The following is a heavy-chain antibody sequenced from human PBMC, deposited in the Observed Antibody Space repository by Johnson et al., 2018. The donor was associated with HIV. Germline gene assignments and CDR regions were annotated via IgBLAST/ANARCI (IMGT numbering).Heavy chain of an antibody. V-gene: IGHV3-30-3*01. J-gene: IGHJ3*02. CDR3: AKDMLPWFGEFPWAFDVFDI. D-gene: IGHD3-10*01. CDR1: GFTFSSYA. CDR2: ISYDGSNK. Sequence: VQLVESGGGVVQPGRSLRLSCAASGFTFSSYAMHWVRQAPGKGLEWVAVISYDGSNKYYADSVKGRFTISRDNSKKSLYLDMNSLRAEDTAFYYCAKDMLPWFGEFPWAFDVFDIWGQGTMVTVSS.